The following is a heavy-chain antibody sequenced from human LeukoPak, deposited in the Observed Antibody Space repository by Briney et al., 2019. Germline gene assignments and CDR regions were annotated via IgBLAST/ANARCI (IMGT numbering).Heavy chain of an antibody. D-gene: IGHD5-18*01. CDR2: ISSSGSTI. CDR1: GFTFSSYE. V-gene: IGHV3-48*03. J-gene: IGHJ4*02. Sequence: PGGSVRLSCAASGFTFSSYEMNWVRQAPGKGLEWVSYISSSGSTIYYADSVKGRFTISRDNAKNLLYLKMNSLTAEDTAVYYCAKSGYRHWSQGTMVTVSS. CDR3: AKSGYRH.